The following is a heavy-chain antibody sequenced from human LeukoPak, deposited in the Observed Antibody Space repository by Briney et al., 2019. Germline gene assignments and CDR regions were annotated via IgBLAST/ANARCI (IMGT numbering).Heavy chain of an antibody. V-gene: IGHV3-49*04. CDR2: IRSKAYGGTT. J-gene: IGHJ4*02. CDR1: GFNFGDYA. Sequence: GGSLRLSCTASGFNFGDYAMSWVSHAPGKGLERVGFIRSKAYGGTTEYAASVKGRFTISRDDSKSIAYQQMNSLKTEDTGVYYCTRDSRSGYSSRGGDYWGQGTLVTVSS. D-gene: IGHD6-13*01. CDR3: TRDSRSGYSSRGGDY.